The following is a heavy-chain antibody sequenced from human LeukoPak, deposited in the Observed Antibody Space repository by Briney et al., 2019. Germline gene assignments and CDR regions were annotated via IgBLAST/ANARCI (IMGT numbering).Heavy chain of an antibody. V-gene: IGHV3-48*01. J-gene: IGHJ4*02. CDR3: ARDFRSSSWYIGDY. Sequence: GGSLRLSGAASGFTFSSYSMTWVRLAPGKGLEWISYISAGGTPVYYADSVEGRFTVSRDNEKNSLYLQLNSLRADDTAVYYCARDFRSSSWYIGDYWGQGAQVTVSP. CDR1: GFTFSSYS. D-gene: IGHD6-13*01. CDR2: ISAGGTPV.